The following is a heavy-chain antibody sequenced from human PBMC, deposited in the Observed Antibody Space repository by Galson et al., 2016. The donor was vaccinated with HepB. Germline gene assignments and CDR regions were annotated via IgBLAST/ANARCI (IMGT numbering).Heavy chain of an antibody. CDR3: TRTTANLDY. Sequence: SLRLSCAASGFTFSSYAMGWVRQAPGKGLEWVSGISGNGGSTYYADSVRGRFTISRDNSKNTLYLQMNNLRAEDTAVYYCTRTTANLDYWGQGTPVTVSS. V-gene: IGHV3-23*01. CDR2: ISGNGGST. CDR1: GFTFSSYA. D-gene: IGHD1-7*01. J-gene: IGHJ4*02.